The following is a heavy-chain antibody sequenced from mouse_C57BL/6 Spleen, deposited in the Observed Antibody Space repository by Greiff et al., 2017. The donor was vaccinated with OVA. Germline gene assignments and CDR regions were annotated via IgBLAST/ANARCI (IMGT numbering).Heavy chain of an antibody. J-gene: IGHJ3*01. CDR1: GYTFTDYY. CDR3: ARRGYYSNPWFAY. CDR2: INPNNGGT. Sequence: EVQLQQSGPELVKPGASVKISCKASGYTFTDYYMNWVKQSHGKSLEWIGDINPNNGGTSYNQKFKGKATLTVDKSSSTAYMELRSLTSEDSAVYYCARRGYYSNPWFAYWGQGTLVTVSA. V-gene: IGHV1-26*01. D-gene: IGHD2-5*01.